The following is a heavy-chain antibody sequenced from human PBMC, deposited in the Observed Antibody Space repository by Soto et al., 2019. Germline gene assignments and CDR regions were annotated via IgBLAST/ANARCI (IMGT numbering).Heavy chain of an antibody. CDR3: ARLRRGEAAGTAYYFDY. D-gene: IGHD6-13*01. CDR1: GGSISSYY. CDR2: IYYSGST. V-gene: IGHV4-59*01. J-gene: IGHJ4*02. Sequence: SETLSLTCTVSGGSISSYYWSWIRQPPGKGLEWIGYIYYSGSTNYNPSLKSRVTISVDTSKNQFSLKLSSVTAADTAVYYCARLRRGEAAGTAYYFDYWGQGTLVTVSS.